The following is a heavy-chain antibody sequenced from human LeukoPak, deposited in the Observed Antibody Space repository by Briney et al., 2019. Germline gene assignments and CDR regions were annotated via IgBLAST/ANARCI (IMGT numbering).Heavy chain of an antibody. CDR2: LNTDGSST. CDR1: GFTFSNYW. Sequence: GGSLRLSCAASGFTFSNYWMHWVRQAPGKGLVWVSRLNTDGSSTSYADSVKGRFTISRDNAKNTLYLQMNSLRAEDTAVYYCARAGQKWELGTWGQGTLVTVSS. CDR3: ARAGQKWELGT. D-gene: IGHD1-26*01. J-gene: IGHJ5*02. V-gene: IGHV3-74*01.